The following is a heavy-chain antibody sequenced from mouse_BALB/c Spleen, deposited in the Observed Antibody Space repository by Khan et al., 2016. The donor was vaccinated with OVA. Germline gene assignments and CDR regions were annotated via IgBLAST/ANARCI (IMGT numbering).Heavy chain of an antibody. V-gene: IGHV2-6-1*01. CDR3: ARQPYYHYNIMDY. J-gene: IGHJ4*01. Sequence: QVQLKQSGPGLAAPSQSLSITCTISGFSLTNYGVHWVRQPPGKGLEWLVVIWSDGTTNYNSALNSRLTITKDNSQSQVFLKMNSLPTDDTAIYFCARQPYYHYNIMDYWGQGTSVTVSS. CDR1: GFSLTNYG. CDR2: IWSDGTT. D-gene: IGHD2-10*01.